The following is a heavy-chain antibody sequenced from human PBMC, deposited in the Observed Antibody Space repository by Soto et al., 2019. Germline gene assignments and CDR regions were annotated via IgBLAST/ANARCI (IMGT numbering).Heavy chain of an antibody. CDR2: IIPIFGTA. CDR1: GGTFSSYA. V-gene: IGHV1-69*01. D-gene: IGHD3-3*01. J-gene: IGHJ6*02. CDR3: ASRRFGVGIPNYYYGMDV. Sequence: QVQLVQSGAEVKKPGSSVKVSCKASGGTFSSYAISWVRQAPGQGLEWMGGIIPIFGTANYAQKFQGRVTITADESTSTADMELRSLRSEDTAVYYCASRRFGVGIPNYYYGMDVWGQGTTVTVSS.